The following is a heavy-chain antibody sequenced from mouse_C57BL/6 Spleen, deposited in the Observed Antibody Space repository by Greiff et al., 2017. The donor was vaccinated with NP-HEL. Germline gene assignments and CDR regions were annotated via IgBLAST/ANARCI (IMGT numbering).Heavy chain of an antibody. D-gene: IGHD2-13*01. CDR1: GYAFSSSW. Sequence: VQLQQSGPELVKPGASVKISCKASGYAFSSSWLNWVKQRPGKGLEWIGRIYPGDGDNTYNGKFTGKAPLTADKASSTAYMQLSSLTSEDSAVYFCARDYRGAMDYGGQGTSVTVSS. J-gene: IGHJ4*01. CDR2: IYPGDGDN. CDR3: ARDYRGAMDY. V-gene: IGHV1-82*01.